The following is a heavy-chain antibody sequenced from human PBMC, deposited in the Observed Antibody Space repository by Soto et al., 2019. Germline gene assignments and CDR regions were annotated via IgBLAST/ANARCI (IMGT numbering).Heavy chain of an antibody. J-gene: IGHJ4*02. CDR2: ISYDGSNK. CDR1: GFTFSSYA. Sequence: QVQLVESGGGVVQPGRSLRLSCAASGFTFSSYAMHWVRQAPGKGLEWVAVISYDGSNKYYADSVKGRFTISRDNSKNTLYLQMNSLRAEDTAVYYCARDAPPLAALDYWGQGTLVTVSS. V-gene: IGHV3-30-3*01. D-gene: IGHD6-6*01. CDR3: ARDAPPLAALDY.